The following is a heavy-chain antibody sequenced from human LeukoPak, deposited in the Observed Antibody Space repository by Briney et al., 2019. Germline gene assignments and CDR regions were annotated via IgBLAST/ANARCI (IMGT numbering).Heavy chain of an antibody. Sequence: SETLSLTCTVSGGSISIGGYYWSWIRQPAGKGLEWIGRIYTSGSTNYNPSLKSRVTISVDTSKNLFSLNLSSVTAADTAVYYCASYYYDSSGPFDYWGQGTLVTVSS. J-gene: IGHJ4*02. D-gene: IGHD3-22*01. CDR1: GGSISIGGYY. CDR2: IYTSGST. CDR3: ASYYYDSSGPFDY. V-gene: IGHV4-61*02.